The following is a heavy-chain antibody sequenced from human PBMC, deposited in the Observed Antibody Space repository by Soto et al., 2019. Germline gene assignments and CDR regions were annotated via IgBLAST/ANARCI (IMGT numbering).Heavy chain of an antibody. CDR1: GFSLTTSGVG. D-gene: IGHD3-3*01. Sequence: QITLNESGPTQVNPRQTLTLTCTFSGFSLTTSGVGVGWIRQSPGKAPEWLALIYWDDDKGYSPSLKSRLTITKDTSKNQVVLTMADLDPADTATYYCAHRVLRTVFGLVTTTAIYFDFWGQGTPVAVSS. CDR2: IYWDDDK. J-gene: IGHJ4*02. V-gene: IGHV2-5*02. CDR3: AHRVLRTVFGLVTTTAIYFDF.